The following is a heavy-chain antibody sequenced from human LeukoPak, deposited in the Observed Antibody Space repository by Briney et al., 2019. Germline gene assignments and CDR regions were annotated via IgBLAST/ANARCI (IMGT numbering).Heavy chain of an antibody. V-gene: IGHV5-51*01. J-gene: IGHJ4*02. CDR2: IYPGDSDT. Sequence: GESLKISCKGSGYMFTSYWIAWVRQMPGKGLEWMGIIYPGDSDTRYSPSFQGQVTISADTSISTAYLQWSSLKASDTAMYYCARHQAYNDVFTGQPTLYYSDYWGQGTLVTVSS. CDR3: ARHQAYNDVFTGQPTLYYSDY. CDR1: GYMFTSYW. D-gene: IGHD3-9*01.